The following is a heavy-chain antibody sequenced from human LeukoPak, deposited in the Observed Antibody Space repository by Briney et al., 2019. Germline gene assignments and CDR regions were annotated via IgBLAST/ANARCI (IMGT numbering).Heavy chain of an antibody. D-gene: IGHD6-13*01. CDR2: INHSGST. J-gene: IGHJ5*02. CDR3: ARNPTAAGTVWFDP. CDR1: GGSFSGYY. V-gene: IGHV4-34*01. Sequence: SETLSLTCAVYGGSFSGYYWSWIRQPPGKGLEWIGEINHSGSTNYNPSLKSRVTISVDTSKNQFSLKLSSVIAADTAVYYCARNPTAAGTVWFDPWGQGTLVTVSS.